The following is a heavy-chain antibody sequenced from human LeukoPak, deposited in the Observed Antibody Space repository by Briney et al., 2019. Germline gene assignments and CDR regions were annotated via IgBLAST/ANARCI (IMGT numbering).Heavy chain of an antibody. Sequence: SETLSLTCTVSGGSISSGSYYWSWIRQPAGKGLEWIGSIYHSGSTYYNPSLKSRVTISVDTSKNQFSLKLSSVTAADTAVYYCARYCSGGSCLDYWGQGTLVTVSS. CDR1: GGSISSGSYY. CDR2: IYHSGST. D-gene: IGHD2-15*01. CDR3: ARYCSGGSCLDY. V-gene: IGHV4-39*07. J-gene: IGHJ4*02.